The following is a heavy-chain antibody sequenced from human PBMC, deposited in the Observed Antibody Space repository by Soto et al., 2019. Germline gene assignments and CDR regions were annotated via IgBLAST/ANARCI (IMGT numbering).Heavy chain of an antibody. CDR2: ISGSGDST. CDR3: ARRSSSWYFDY. CDR1: GFTFSSYA. J-gene: IGHJ4*02. V-gene: IGHV3-23*01. D-gene: IGHD6-13*01. Sequence: EVQLLESGGGLVQPGGSLRLSCAASGFTFSSYAMNWVRQAPGKGLEWVSVISGSGDSTYYADSVKGRFTISRDNSKNTLYLQMNCLRAEDTAVYYCARRSSSWYFDYWGQGTLVTVSS.